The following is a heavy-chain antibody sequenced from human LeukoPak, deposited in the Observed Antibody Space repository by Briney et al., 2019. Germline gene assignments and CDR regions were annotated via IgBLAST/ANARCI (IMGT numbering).Heavy chain of an antibody. CDR3: ARDQRLVAGTFYFDY. V-gene: IGHV1-2*02. D-gene: IGHD6-19*01. Sequence: ASVKVSCTASGYTFIGYYIHWVRQAPGQGLEWMGWINPNSGRINYAQKFQGRVTMTRDTSISAAYMELSRLRSDDTAVYYCARDQRLVAGTFYFDYWGQGTLVTVSS. CDR1: GYTFIGYY. CDR2: INPNSGRI. J-gene: IGHJ4*02.